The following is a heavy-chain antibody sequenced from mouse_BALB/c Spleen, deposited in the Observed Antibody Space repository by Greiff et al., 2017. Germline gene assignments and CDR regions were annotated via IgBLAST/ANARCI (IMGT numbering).Heavy chain of an antibody. J-gene: IGHJ4*01. Sequence: EVKVVESGGGLVQPGGSRKLSCAASGFTFSSFGMHWVRQAPEKGLECVAYISSGSSTIYYADTVKGRFTISRDNPKNTLFLQMTSLRSEDTAMYYCARKYGNYEGAMDYWGQGTSVTVSS. CDR2: ISSGSSTI. CDR1: GFTFSSFG. CDR3: ARKYGNYEGAMDY. D-gene: IGHD2-10*02. V-gene: IGHV5-17*02.